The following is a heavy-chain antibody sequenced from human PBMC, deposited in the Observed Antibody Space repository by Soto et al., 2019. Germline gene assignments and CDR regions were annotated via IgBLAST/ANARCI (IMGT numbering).Heavy chain of an antibody. CDR1: GYDFFKYN. D-gene: IGHD2-21*02. J-gene: IGHJ4*02. V-gene: IGHV1-46*01. CDR3: TRADSDVVILPDVRPLFDL. Sequence: QVQLVQSGAEVKKPGASVKVSCKTSGYDFFKYNMHWVRQAPGQGLEWMGVINPNGGYRRHAQKFQGRVIMTRDASSKIVYMELSGLTSADTAMYYCTRADSDVVILPDVRPLFDLWGQGALVTVSS. CDR2: INPNGGYR.